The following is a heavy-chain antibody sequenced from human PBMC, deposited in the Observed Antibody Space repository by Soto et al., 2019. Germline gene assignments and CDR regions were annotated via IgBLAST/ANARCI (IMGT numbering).Heavy chain of an antibody. CDR2: IIPLLGST. J-gene: IGHJ6*02. CDR1: GGPFSSQA. D-gene: IGHD2-15*01. Sequence: QVQVEQSGAEVKKPGSSLKVSCKTSGGPFSSQAFNWVRQARGHGLEWMGGIIPLLGSTTYAQKFQDRVTFTADESTSTVYMELRSLRSEDTATYFCAMSDGPYSYYVIDVWGRGTTVTVSS. V-gene: IGHV1-69*01. CDR3: AMSDGPYSYYVIDV.